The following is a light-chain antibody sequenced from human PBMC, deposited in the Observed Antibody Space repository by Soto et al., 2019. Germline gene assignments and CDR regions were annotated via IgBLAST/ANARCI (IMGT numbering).Light chain of an antibody. CDR3: SSYTSSSTVV. Sequence: QSALTQPASVSGSPGQSITISCTGTSSDVGGYKYVSWYQQHPGKAPKFMIYEVSNRPSGVSNRFSGSKSGNTASLTISGLQAEDEADYYCSSYTSSSTVVFGGGTKVTVL. J-gene: IGLJ2*01. V-gene: IGLV2-14*01. CDR2: EVS. CDR1: SSDVGGYKY.